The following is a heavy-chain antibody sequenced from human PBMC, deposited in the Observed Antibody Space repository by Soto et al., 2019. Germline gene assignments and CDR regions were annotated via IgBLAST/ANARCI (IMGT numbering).Heavy chain of an antibody. Sequence: QVQLVESGGGVVQPGRSLRLSCAASGFSFSAYTMHWVRQVPGKGLEWVAVISFGGNSKYYADSVKGRFTISRDNSDNTLYWQMTTLREDHPALYSCPRPGYRRTRGLTFTGMDVWAEGTPVT. CDR3: PRPGYRRTRGLTFTGMDV. J-gene: IGHJ6*02. D-gene: IGHD6-25*01. CDR2: ISFGGNSK. CDR1: GFSFSAYT. V-gene: IGHV3-30-3*01.